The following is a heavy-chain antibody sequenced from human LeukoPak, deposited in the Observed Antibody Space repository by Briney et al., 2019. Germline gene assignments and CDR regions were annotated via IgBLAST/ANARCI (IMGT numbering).Heavy chain of an antibody. CDR3: ARKLVVPAAFSDH. CDR2: INHSGST. Sequence: PSETLSLTCAVYGGSFSGYYWSWIRQPPGKGLEWIGEINHSGSTNYNPSLKSRVTISVDTSKNQFSLKLSSVTAADTAVYYCARKLVVPAAFSDHWGQGTLVTVSS. D-gene: IGHD2-2*01. CDR1: GGSFSGYY. V-gene: IGHV4-34*01. J-gene: IGHJ4*02.